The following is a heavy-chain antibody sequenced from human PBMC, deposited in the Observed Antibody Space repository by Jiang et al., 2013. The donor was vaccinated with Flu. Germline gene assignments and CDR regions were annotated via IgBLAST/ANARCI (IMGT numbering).Heavy chain of an antibody. D-gene: IGHD2-21*01. Sequence: GQGLEWMGWINTNTGNPTYAQGFTGRFVFSLDTSVSTAYLQISSLKAEDTAVYYCARDVVNDYGDYWGQGTLVTVSS. V-gene: IGHV7-4-1*02. CDR2: INTNTGNP. CDR3: ARDVVNDYGDY. J-gene: IGHJ4*02.